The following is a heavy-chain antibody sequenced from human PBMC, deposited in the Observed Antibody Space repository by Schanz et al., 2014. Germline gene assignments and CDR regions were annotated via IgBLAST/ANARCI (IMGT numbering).Heavy chain of an antibody. CDR3: AKTLFPGGTQTFGN. CDR1: GFSLDIFA. D-gene: IGHD2-8*02. V-gene: IGHV3-23*01. J-gene: IGHJ4*02. Sequence: EVHLLESGGGLVEPGGSLRLSCATSGFSLDIFAVSWVRQAPGKGLEWVSAISGSGGSTYYADSVKGRFTISRDNSKNTLYLQMNSLRAEDTAVYYCAKTLFPGGTQTFGNWGRGTLVTVSS. CDR2: ISGSGGST.